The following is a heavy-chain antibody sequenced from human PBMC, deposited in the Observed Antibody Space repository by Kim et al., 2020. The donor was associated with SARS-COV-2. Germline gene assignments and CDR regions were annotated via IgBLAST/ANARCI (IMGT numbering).Heavy chain of an antibody. CDR3: AKDGAAGAYEY. D-gene: IGHD6-13*01. Sequence: RTHYAHCGKGRFTISRDNSMNTLYLEMNSLGPEDTAPYYCAKDGAAGAYEYWGQGTLVTVSS. J-gene: IGHJ4*02. CDR2: RT. V-gene: IGHV3-23*01.